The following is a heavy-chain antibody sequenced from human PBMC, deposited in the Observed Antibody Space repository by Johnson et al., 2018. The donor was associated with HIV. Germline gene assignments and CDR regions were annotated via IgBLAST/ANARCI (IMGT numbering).Heavy chain of an antibody. V-gene: IGHV3-66*01. CDR3: ASGSWELSEDAFHI. J-gene: IGHJ3*02. CDR2: IYSAGST. D-gene: IGHD1-26*01. CDR1: GFTVSSNY. Sequence: EVQLVESGGGVVQPVGSLRLACAVSGFTVSSNYMSWVRQAPGKGLEWVSVIYSAGSTNYADSVKGRFTISRDNSNNTLYLLMNSLRAEDTAVYYCASGSWELSEDAFHIWGQGTIVTVSS.